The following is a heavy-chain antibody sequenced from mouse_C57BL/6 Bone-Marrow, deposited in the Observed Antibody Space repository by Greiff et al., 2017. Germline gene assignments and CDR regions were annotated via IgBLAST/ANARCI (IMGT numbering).Heavy chain of an antibody. D-gene: IGHD1-1*01. Sequence: LQESGAELVKPGASVKMSCKASGYTFTSYWITWVKQRPGQGLEWIGDIYPGSGSTKYNEMFKSKATLTVDTSSSTPYMPRSSLTSEDSAVFYSARGLLRRYWGQGTTLTVSS. J-gene: IGHJ2*01. CDR3: ARGLLRRY. V-gene: IGHV1-55*01. CDR1: GYTFTSYW. CDR2: IYPGSGST.